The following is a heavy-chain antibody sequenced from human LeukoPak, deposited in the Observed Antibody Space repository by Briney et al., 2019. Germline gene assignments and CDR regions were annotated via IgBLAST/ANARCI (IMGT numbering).Heavy chain of an antibody. Sequence: LPGGSLRLSCAASGFTFSSYSMNWVRQAPGKGLEWVSYISVSGSSMYYADFVKGRFTISRDNARNSLYLQMNSLRDEDTAVYYCARTVIAAKENGMDVWGQGTTVTVSS. J-gene: IGHJ6*02. CDR2: ISVSGSSM. D-gene: IGHD2-15*01. V-gene: IGHV3-48*02. CDR1: GFTFSSYS. CDR3: ARTVIAAKENGMDV.